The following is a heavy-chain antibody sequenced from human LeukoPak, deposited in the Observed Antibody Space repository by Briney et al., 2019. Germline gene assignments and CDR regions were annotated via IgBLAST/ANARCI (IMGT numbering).Heavy chain of an antibody. J-gene: IGHJ4*02. CDR2: IYHSGST. V-gene: IGHV4-30-2*01. CDR3: ARDPGYCSSASCYSDHY. D-gene: IGHD2-2*02. CDR1: GGSISSGGYY. Sequence: SQTLSLTCTVSGGSISSGGYYWSWIRQPPGKGLEWIGYIYHSGSTYYNPSLKSRVTISVDRSKNQFSLKLSSVTAADTAVYYCARDPGYCSSASCYSDHYWGQGTLVTVSS.